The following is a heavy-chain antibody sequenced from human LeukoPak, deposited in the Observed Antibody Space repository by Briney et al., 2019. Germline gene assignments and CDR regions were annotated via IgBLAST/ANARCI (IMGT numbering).Heavy chain of an antibody. CDR2: ISYDGSNK. CDR3: ARVPETTEYYYYYGMDV. Sequence: GGSLRLSCAASGFTFSSYGMHWVRQAPGKGLEWVAVISYDGSNKYYADSVKGRFTISRDNSKNTLYLQMNSLRAEDTAVYYCARVPETTEYYYYYGMDVWGQGTTVTVSS. D-gene: IGHD4-17*01. J-gene: IGHJ6*02. V-gene: IGHV3-30*03. CDR1: GFTFSSYG.